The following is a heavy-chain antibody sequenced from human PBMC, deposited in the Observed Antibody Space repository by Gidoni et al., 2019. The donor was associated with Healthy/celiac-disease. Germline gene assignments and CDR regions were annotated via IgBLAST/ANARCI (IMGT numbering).Heavy chain of an antibody. J-gene: IGHJ6*02. Sequence: EVQLVESGGGLIQPGGSLRLSCTASGFTVSSNYMSWVRQAPGKGLEWVSVIYSGGSTYYADYVKGRFTISRDNSKNTLYLQMNSLRAEDTAVYYCARGPYYYYGMDVWGQGTTVTVSS. CDR3: ARGPYYYYGMDV. V-gene: IGHV3-53*01. CDR1: GFTVSSNY. CDR2: IYSGGST.